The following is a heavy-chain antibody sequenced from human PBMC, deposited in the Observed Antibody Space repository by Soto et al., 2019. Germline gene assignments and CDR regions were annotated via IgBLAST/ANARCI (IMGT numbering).Heavy chain of an antibody. J-gene: IGHJ6*03. CDR3: ARSVDIVVVPAASYYMDV. CDR2: IYYSGST. D-gene: IGHD2-2*03. V-gene: IGHV4-59*08. CDR1: GGSISSHY. Sequence: SETLSLTCTVSGGSISSHYWSWIRQPPGQGLEWIGYIYYSGSTNYNPSLKSRVTISVDTSKSQFSLRLSSVTAADTAVYYCARSVDIVVVPAASYYMDVWGKGTTVTVSS.